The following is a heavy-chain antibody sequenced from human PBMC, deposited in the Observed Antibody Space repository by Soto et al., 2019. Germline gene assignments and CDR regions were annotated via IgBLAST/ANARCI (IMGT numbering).Heavy chain of an antibody. Sequence: GGSLRLSCAASGFTFSSYGMHWVRQAPGKGLEWVAVISYDGSNKYYADSVKGRFTISRDNSKNTLYLQMNSLRAEDTAVYYCVNEVRTIFGVVIGTDYWGQGTLVTVSS. CDR2: ISYDGSNK. CDR1: GFTFSSYG. D-gene: IGHD3-3*01. J-gene: IGHJ4*02. V-gene: IGHV3-30*18. CDR3: VNEVRTIFGVVIGTDY.